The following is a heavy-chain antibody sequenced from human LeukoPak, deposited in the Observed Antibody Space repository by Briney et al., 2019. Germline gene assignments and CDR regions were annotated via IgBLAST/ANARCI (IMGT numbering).Heavy chain of an antibody. J-gene: IGHJ4*02. Sequence: GGSLRLSCAASGFTFSSYAMHWVRQAPGKGLEWVAVISYDGSNKYYADSLKGRFTISRDNSKNTLYLQMNSLRPEDTAVYYCARGDSLGATMSDLDYWGLGTLVTLSS. CDR1: GFTFSSYA. V-gene: IGHV3-30-3*01. CDR3: ARGDSLGATMSDLDY. D-gene: IGHD1-26*01. CDR2: ISYDGSNK.